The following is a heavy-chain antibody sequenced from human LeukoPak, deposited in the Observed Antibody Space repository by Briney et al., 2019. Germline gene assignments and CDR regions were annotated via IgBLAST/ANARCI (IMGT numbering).Heavy chain of an antibody. Sequence: PSETLSLNCTVSGVSFHNYYWSWIRQPPGKGLEWIANIWHSGITNYNPSLKSRITISVDPSKNQFSLRLSSVTAADTAVYYCARDNYDSSGMDYFDRWGQGTLVTVAS. CDR3: ARDNYDSSGMDYFDR. J-gene: IGHJ4*02. CDR2: IWHSGIT. V-gene: IGHV4-59*12. CDR1: GVSFHNYY. D-gene: IGHD3-22*01.